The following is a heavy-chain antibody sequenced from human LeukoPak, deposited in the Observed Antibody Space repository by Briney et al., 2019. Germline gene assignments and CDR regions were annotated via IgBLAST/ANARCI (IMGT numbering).Heavy chain of an antibody. CDR2: ISGSGGST. V-gene: IGHV3-23*01. Sequence: GGSLRLSCAASGFTFTNYALSWVRQDPGKGLEWVSVISGSGGSTYDGDSVKGRFTISRDNSKNTLYLQMNSLRAEDTAVYYCAKLPKYYYDSSVYLDYWGQGTLVTVSS. CDR1: GFTFTNYA. D-gene: IGHD3-22*01. J-gene: IGHJ4*02. CDR3: AKLPKYYYDSSVYLDY.